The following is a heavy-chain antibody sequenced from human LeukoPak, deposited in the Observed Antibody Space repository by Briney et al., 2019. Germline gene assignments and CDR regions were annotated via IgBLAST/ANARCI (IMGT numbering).Heavy chain of an antibody. Sequence: GASLRLSCAASGFSFSNYAMSWVRQVPGKGLEWVSAISGRDDSTYYADSVKGRFTISRDTSKNTLYLQMNSLGAEGTAVYYCAKWGDYDVLTDYYDSDYWGQGTLVTVSS. CDR2: ISGRDDST. V-gene: IGHV3-23*01. CDR1: GFSFSNYA. D-gene: IGHD3-9*01. CDR3: AKWGDYDVLTDYYDSDY. J-gene: IGHJ4*02.